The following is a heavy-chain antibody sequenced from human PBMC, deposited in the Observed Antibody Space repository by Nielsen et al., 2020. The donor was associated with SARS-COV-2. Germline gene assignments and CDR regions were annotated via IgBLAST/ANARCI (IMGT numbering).Heavy chain of an antibody. CDR1: EVTLKNYV. J-gene: IGHJ6*02. V-gene: IGHV3-30*06. CDR2: ISFDGRNK. D-gene: IGHD2/OR15-2a*01. CDR3: AKDLEERVATIPSYLYHAMDV. Sequence: GESLKISCAGSEVTLKNYVVHWVRQAPDKGPEWLALISFDGRNKVYGDSVKGRFIISRDSSRNTVYLQLNSLRVDDTAVYFCAKDLEERVATIPSYLYHAMDVWGPGITVTVSS.